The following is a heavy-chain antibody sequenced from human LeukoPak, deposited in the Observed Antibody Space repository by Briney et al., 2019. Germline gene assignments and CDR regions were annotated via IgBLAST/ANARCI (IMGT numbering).Heavy chain of an antibody. CDR2: IYYSGST. Sequence: PSETLSLTCTVPGGSISSGGYYWSWIRQPPGKGLEWIGYIYYSGSTNYNPSLKSRVTISVDTSKNQFSLKLSSVTAADTAVYYCARDSTAVGGYYFDYWGQGTLVTVSS. CDR1: GGSISSGGYY. V-gene: IGHV4-61*08. D-gene: IGHD4-23*01. CDR3: ARDSTAVGGYYFDY. J-gene: IGHJ4*02.